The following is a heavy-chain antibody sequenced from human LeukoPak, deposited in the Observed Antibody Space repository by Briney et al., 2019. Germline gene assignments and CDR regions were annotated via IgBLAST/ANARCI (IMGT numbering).Heavy chain of an antibody. CDR2: INPNSGGT. Sequence: ASVKVSCKASGYTFTDNYIHWVRQAPGQGLEWMGWINPNSGGTNYAQNFRGRVTMTRDTSISTAYMELSSLRSDGTAVYYCARVGYSSGWYYFDYWGQGSLVTVSS. J-gene: IGHJ4*02. V-gene: IGHV1-2*02. CDR3: ARVGYSSGWYYFDY. D-gene: IGHD6-19*01. CDR1: GYTFTDNY.